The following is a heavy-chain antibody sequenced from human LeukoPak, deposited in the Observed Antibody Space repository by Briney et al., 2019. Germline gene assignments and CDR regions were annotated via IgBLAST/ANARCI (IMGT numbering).Heavy chain of an antibody. D-gene: IGHD3-22*01. CDR3: ARYLYDSRSYYYYYYMDV. V-gene: IGHV1-18*01. Sequence: ASVKVSCKASGYTFTSYGISWVRQAPGQGLEWMGWISAYNGNTNYAQKLQGRVTMTTDTSTSTAYMELRSLRSDDTAVYYCARYLYDSRSYYYYYYMDVWGKGTTVTVSS. CDR2: ISAYNGNT. CDR1: GYTFTSYG. J-gene: IGHJ6*03.